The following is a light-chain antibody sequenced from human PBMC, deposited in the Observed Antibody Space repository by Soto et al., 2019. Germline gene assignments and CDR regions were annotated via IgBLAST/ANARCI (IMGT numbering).Light chain of an antibody. Sequence: EIVLTQSPGTLSLSPGERATLSCRASQSVSSSYLAWYQQKPGQAPRLLIYDASSRATGIPDMFSGSGSGTDFTLTISRLEPEDFAVYYCQQYGSSSYTFGQGTKVEIK. V-gene: IGKV3-20*01. J-gene: IGKJ2*01. CDR2: DAS. CDR1: QSVSSSY. CDR3: QQYGSSSYT.